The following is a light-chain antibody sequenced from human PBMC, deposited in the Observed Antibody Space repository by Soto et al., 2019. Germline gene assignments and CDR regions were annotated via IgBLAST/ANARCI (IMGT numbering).Light chain of an antibody. CDR1: SSDVGAYNF. CDR2: NVY. J-gene: IGLJ1*01. Sequence: QSVLTPPASVSGSPGQSITISCTGTSSDVGAYNFVSWHQQHPGKAPKLMIYNVYDRPSGISYRFSGSKSGNTASLTISGLQGEDEADYYCSAYTVSRTYVFGTGTKVTVL. CDR3: SAYTVSRTYV. V-gene: IGLV2-14*03.